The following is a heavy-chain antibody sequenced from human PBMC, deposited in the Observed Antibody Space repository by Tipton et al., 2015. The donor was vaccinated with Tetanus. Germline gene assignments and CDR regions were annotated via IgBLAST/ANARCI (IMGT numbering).Heavy chain of an antibody. J-gene: IGHJ4*02. CDR1: GGSFSGYY. D-gene: IGHD4-17*01. Sequence: TLSLTCAVYGGSFSGYYWNWIRQPPGKVLEWIGEINDSGSTSYNPSLKSRVTISVDTSKNQFSLNLSCVTAADTAVYYCARWETVTTKTHYWGQGTLVTVSS. V-gene: IGHV4-34*01. CDR2: INDSGST. CDR3: ARWETVTTKTHY.